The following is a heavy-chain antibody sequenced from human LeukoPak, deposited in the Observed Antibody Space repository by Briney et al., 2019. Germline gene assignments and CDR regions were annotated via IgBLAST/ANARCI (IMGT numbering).Heavy chain of an antibody. D-gene: IGHD6-19*01. CDR2: ISAYNGNT. CDR3: ARDWGDSSGWYGTFDI. CDR1: GYTFTSYG. J-gene: IGHJ3*02. V-gene: IGHV1-18*01. Sequence: ASVKVSCKASGYTFTSYGISWVRQDPGQGLEWMGWISAYNGNTNYAQKLQGRVTMTTDTSTSTAYMELRSLRSDDTAVYYCARDWGDSSGWYGTFDIWGQGTMVTVSS.